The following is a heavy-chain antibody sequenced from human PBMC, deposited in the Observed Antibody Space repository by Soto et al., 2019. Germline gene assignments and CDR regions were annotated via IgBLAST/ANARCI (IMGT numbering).Heavy chain of an antibody. CDR2: IYPGDSDT. CDR3: ARCSPFPSSSGYYYAMDV. CDR1: GYSFTSYW. D-gene: IGHD6-6*01. J-gene: IGHJ6*02. Sequence: PGESLKISCKGSGYSFTSYWIGWVRQMPGKGLEWMGIIYPGDSDTRYSPSFQGQVTISADKSISTAYLQWSSLKASDTAMYYCARCSPFPSSSGYYYAMDVWGQGTTVTVS. V-gene: IGHV5-51*01.